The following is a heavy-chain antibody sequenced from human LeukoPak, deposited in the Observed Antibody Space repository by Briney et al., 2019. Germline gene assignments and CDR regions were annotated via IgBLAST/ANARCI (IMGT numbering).Heavy chain of an antibody. CDR3: ARDPYSYDTSGPKPFDY. CDR2: ISRSSSAI. Sequence: GGSLRLSCAASGFTFSYYSMNWVRQTPGKGLEWVSYISRSSSAIYYADSVKGRFTISRDNAKNSLFLQMNSLRDEDTAVYYCARDPYSYDTSGPKPFDYWGQGTLVTVSS. CDR1: GFTFSYYS. V-gene: IGHV3-48*02. J-gene: IGHJ4*02. D-gene: IGHD3-3*01.